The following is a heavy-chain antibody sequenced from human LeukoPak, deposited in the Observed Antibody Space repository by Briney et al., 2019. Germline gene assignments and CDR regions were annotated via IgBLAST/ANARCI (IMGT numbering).Heavy chain of an antibody. V-gene: IGHV3-7*03. CDR2: IKQDGSEK. J-gene: IGHJ5*02. Sequence: PRGSLSLSCAASGFTFSSCWMSWVRQAPGKGLEWVANIKQDGSEKYYVDSVKGRFTISRDNAKNSLYLQMNSLRAEDTAVYYCASGRFDPWGQGTLVTVSS. CDR1: GFTFSSCW. CDR3: ASGRFDP.